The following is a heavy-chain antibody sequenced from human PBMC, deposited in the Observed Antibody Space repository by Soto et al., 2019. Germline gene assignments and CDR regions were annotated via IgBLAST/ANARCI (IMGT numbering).Heavy chain of an antibody. CDR3: ASWRSYRGSYCFDY. D-gene: IGHD3-10*01. V-gene: IGHV1-69*06. J-gene: IGHJ4*02. CDR2: VIPMYDSV. CDR1: GGTFNTYT. Sequence: QVQLVQSGAEVKKPGSSVKVSCEASGGTFNTYTINWVRQAPGRGLEWMGQVIPMYDSVNYAESFQGRVTITADKSTNLAYMELRSLRSEDTALYFCASWRSYRGSYCFDYWGQGTLVIVSS.